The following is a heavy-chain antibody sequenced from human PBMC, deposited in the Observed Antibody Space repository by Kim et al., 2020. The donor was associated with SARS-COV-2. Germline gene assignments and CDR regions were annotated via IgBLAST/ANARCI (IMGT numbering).Heavy chain of an antibody. J-gene: IGHJ5*02. Sequence: ASVKVSCKASGYTFTSYGISWVRQAPGQGLEWMGWISAYNGNTNYAQKLQGRVTMTTDTSTSTAYMELRSLRSDDTAVYYCARDVRTVTTSRWFDPWGQGTLVTVSS. CDR3: ARDVRTVTTSRWFDP. CDR2: ISAYNGNT. V-gene: IGHV1-18*04. CDR1: GYTFTSYG. D-gene: IGHD4-17*01.